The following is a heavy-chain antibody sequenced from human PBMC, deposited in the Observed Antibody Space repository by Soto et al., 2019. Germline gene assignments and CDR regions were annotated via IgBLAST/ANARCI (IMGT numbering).Heavy chain of an antibody. D-gene: IGHD3-3*01. CDR3: ARGGVSTRTFDH. Sequence: GESLKISCKGSGYNFAGYWIAWVRQMPGKGLELMGIIYPSDSDTRYRPSFQGQVTISADKSISSAYLQWSSLRASDTAMYYCARGGVSTRTFDHWGQGTPVTVSS. V-gene: IGHV5-51*01. CDR1: GYNFAGYW. CDR2: IYPSDSDT. J-gene: IGHJ4*02.